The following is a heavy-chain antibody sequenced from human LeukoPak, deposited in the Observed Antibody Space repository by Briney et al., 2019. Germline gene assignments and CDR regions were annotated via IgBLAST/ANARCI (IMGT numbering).Heavy chain of an antibody. D-gene: IGHD3-3*01. J-gene: IGHJ4*02. Sequence: KPSETLSLTRTVSGGPISSYYWSWIRQPPGKGLEWIGYIYYSGSTNYNPSLKSRVTISVDTSKNQFSLKLSSVTAADTAVYYCAREGDDFWSGYCDYWGQGTLVTVSS. CDR2: IYYSGST. CDR3: AREGDDFWSGYCDY. V-gene: IGHV4-59*01. CDR1: GGPISSYY.